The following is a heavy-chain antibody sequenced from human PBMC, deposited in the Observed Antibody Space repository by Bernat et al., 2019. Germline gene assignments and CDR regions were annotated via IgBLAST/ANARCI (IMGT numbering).Heavy chain of an antibody. Sequence: QVQLVESGGGVVQPGRSLRLSCAASGFTFSSYGMHWVRQAPGKGLEWVAVIWYDGSNKYYADSVKGRFTISRDNSKNTLYLQMNSLRAEDTAVYYFARDNHPNDYDSSGYYYDYYGMDVWGQGTTVTVSS. J-gene: IGHJ6*02. D-gene: IGHD3-22*01. V-gene: IGHV3-33*01. CDR1: GFTFSSYG. CDR3: ARDNHPNDYDSSGYYYDYYGMDV. CDR2: IWYDGSNK.